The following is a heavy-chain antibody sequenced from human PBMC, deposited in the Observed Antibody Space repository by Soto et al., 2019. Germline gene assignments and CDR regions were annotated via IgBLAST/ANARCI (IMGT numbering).Heavy chain of an antibody. CDR1: GFTFSSYS. Sequence: EVHLVESGGGLVQPGGSLRLSCAASGFTFSSYSLNWVRQAPGKGLEWVSYITSSGTTVYYADSVRGRFTISRDNAKNSLYLQMNSLRDDDTAVYXCARGSSNWAYYFDFWGQGTLVTVSS. V-gene: IGHV3-48*02. CDR3: ARGSSNWAYYFDF. D-gene: IGHD6-13*01. J-gene: IGHJ4*02. CDR2: ITSSGTTV.